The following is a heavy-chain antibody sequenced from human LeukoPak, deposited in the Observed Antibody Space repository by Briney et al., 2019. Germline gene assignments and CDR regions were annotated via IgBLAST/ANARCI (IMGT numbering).Heavy chain of an antibody. CDR3: AELGITMIGGV. V-gene: IGHV3-21*01. CDR1: GFTFSSYS. CDR2: ISSSSSYI. Sequence: GGSLRLSCAASGFTFSSYSMHWVRQAPGKGLEWVSSISSSSSYIYYADSMKGRFTISRDNAKNSLYLQMNSLRAEDTAVYYCAELGITMIGGVWGKGTTVTISS. D-gene: IGHD3-10*02. J-gene: IGHJ6*04.